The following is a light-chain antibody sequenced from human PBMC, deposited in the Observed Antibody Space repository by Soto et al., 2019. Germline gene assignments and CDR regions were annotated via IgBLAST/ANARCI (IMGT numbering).Light chain of an antibody. Sequence: DIQMTQSPSSLSASVGDRVTLTCRASQGISTYLNWYQQKPGKAPKLLICAASSLQSGVPSRFSGSGSETAFTLTISSLQPEDFATYSCQHSTTWTFGQGTKVEIK. CDR2: AAS. CDR3: QHSTTWT. J-gene: IGKJ1*01. CDR1: QGISTY. V-gene: IGKV1-39*01.